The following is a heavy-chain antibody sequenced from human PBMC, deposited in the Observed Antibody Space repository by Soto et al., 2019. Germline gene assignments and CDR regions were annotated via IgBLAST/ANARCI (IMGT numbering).Heavy chain of an antibody. CDR2: VSYDGSYK. CDR3: AKEMYPRTVLDSSSPWGDY. D-gene: IGHD6-6*01. CDR1: GFTFSDYG. J-gene: IGHJ4*02. V-gene: IGHV3-30*18. Sequence: QVQLVESGGGVAQPGRSLRLSCAVSGFTFSDYGMHWVRQAPGKGLEWVAVVSYDGSYKYYADSVKGRFTVSRDLSGNTLFLQMNSLRLEDTAVYFCAKEMYPRTVLDSSSPWGDYWGQGTLAAVSS.